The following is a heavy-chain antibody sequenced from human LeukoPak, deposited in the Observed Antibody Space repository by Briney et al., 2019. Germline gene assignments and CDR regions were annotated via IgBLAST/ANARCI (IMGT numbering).Heavy chain of an antibody. Sequence: SVKVSCKASGFTFTSSAMQWVRQARGQRLEWIGWIVVGSGNTNYAQKFQERVTITRDMSTSTAYMGLSSLRSEDTAVYYCAADSSGYPGAFDIWGQGTMVTVSS. J-gene: IGHJ3*02. CDR2: IVVGSGNT. CDR1: GFTFTSSA. D-gene: IGHD3-22*01. V-gene: IGHV1-58*02. CDR3: AADSSGYPGAFDI.